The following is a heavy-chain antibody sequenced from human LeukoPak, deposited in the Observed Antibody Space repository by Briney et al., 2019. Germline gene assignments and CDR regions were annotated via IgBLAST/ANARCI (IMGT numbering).Heavy chain of an antibody. CDR1: GFTLNSYL. CDR2: IKKDGSEE. CDR3: ARSNPNRNALDL. Sequence: PGGSLRLSCAASGFTLNSYLMSWVRQAPGRGLEWAANIKKDGSEENYLDSVKGRFTVSRDNAKNSLNLQMNSLRGEDTAVYYCARSNPNRNALDLWGQGTMVTISS. D-gene: IGHD1-14*01. V-gene: IGHV3-7*01. J-gene: IGHJ3*01.